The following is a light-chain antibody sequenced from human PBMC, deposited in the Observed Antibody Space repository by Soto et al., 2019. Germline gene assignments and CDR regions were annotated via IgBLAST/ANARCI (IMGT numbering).Light chain of an antibody. CDR3: QQCGSSPIT. CDR2: GAS. V-gene: IGKV3-20*01. Sequence: EIVLTQSPGTLSLSPGERATLSCGASQSVSSSYLAWYQQKPGQAPRLLIYGASSRATGIPDRFSGSGSGTDFTLTISRLEPEDFAVYYCQQCGSSPITFGQGTRLEIK. CDR1: QSVSSSY. J-gene: IGKJ5*01.